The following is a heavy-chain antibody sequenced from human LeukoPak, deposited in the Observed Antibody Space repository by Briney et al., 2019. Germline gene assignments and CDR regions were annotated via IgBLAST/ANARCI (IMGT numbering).Heavy chain of an antibody. D-gene: IGHD1-1*01. Sequence: GALRLSCAASGFTFSSYWMHWVRQAPGKGLVWVSRINSDGSSTSYADSVKGRFTISRDNAKNTLYLQVNSLRAEDTAVYYCTRGPYSANWYGSEYLQHWGQGTLVTVSS. V-gene: IGHV3-74*01. CDR3: TRGPYSANWYGSEYLQH. CDR2: INSDGSST. J-gene: IGHJ1*01. CDR1: GFTFSSYW.